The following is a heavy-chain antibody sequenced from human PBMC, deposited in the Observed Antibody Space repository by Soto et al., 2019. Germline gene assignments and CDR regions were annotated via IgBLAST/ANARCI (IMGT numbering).Heavy chain of an antibody. V-gene: IGHV1-3*01. CDR1: GYTFTSYA. CDR3: ERDLGGWPDY. CDR2: INAGNGNT. D-gene: IGHD6-19*01. Sequence: GASVKVSCKASGYTFTSYAIHWVRQAPGQRLEWMGWINAGNGNTKYSQKFQDRVTITRDTSASTAYMELSSLRSEDTAVYYCERDLGGWPDYWGQGTLVTVSS. J-gene: IGHJ4*02.